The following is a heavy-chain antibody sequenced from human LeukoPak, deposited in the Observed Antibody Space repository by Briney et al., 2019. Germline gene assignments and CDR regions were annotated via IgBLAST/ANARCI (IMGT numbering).Heavy chain of an antibody. J-gene: IGHJ4*02. CDR3: AREPTGSYSFDF. V-gene: IGHV4-31*03. Sequence: SQTLSLTCTVSGDSISSGGYYWSSIRQHPGKGLEWIGYIYNSGSTYYNPSLKSRVTISIDTSKRQFSLKLTSVTAADTAVYYCAREPTGSYSFDFWGQGTLVTVSS. D-gene: IGHD1-26*01. CDR2: IYNSGST. CDR1: GDSISSGGYY.